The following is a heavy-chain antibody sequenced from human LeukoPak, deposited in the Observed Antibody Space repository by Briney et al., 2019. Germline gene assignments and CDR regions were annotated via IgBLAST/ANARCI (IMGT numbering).Heavy chain of an antibody. V-gene: IGHV4-34*01. CDR1: GVSLRGYY. CDR3: ARGRNYVSDYYFDV. CDR2: ISHEGDS. D-gene: IGHD1-7*01. Sequence: SETLSLTCAVSGVSLRGYYWSWIRQSPEKGLEWIGEISHEGDSIYNPSLKSRLTLSVDMSKNQFSLKLRSVTAADTAVYYCARGRNYVSDYYFDVWGKGTTVSVSS. J-gene: IGHJ6*03.